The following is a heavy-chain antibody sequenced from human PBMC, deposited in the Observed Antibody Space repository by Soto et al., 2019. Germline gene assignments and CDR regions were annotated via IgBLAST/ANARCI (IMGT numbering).Heavy chain of an antibody. Sequence: QVQLQESGPGLVKPSGTLSLTCTVSGGSMTSSNWWNWVRQSPGKGLEWIGEAHHSGRTNYNPSLXRXVXIXXDKSKNQFSLKLSSVPAADTAVYYCARSEATGLDYWGQGTLVTVSS. CDR3: ARSEATGLDY. CDR1: GGSMTSSNW. J-gene: IGHJ4*02. D-gene: IGHD1-26*01. CDR2: AHHSGRT. V-gene: IGHV4-4*02.